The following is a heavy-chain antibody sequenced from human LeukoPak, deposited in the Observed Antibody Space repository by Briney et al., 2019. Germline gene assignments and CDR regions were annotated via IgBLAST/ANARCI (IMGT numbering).Heavy chain of an antibody. CDR3: ARGYSSSWHGRDAYFDY. CDR2: ISGSGGST. D-gene: IGHD6-13*01. Sequence: PGGSLRLSCAASGFTFSSYAMSWVRQAPGKGLEWVSAISGSGGSTYYADSGKGRFTISRDNSKNTLYLQMNSLRAEDTAVYYCARGYSSSWHGRDAYFDYWGQGTLVTVSS. V-gene: IGHV3-23*01. J-gene: IGHJ4*02. CDR1: GFTFSSYA.